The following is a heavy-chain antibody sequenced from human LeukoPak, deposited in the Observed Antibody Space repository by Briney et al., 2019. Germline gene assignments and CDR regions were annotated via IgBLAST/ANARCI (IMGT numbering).Heavy chain of an antibody. CDR3: AREDGYNSYYFDY. Sequence: SETLSLTCTVSGGSISSSSYYWGWIRQPPGKGLEWIGSIYYSGSTYYNPPLKSRVTISVDTSKNQFSLKLSSVTAADTAVYYCAREDGYNSYYFDYWGQGTLVTVSS. CDR2: IYYSGST. CDR1: GGSISSSSYY. J-gene: IGHJ4*02. D-gene: IGHD5-24*01. V-gene: IGHV4-39*07.